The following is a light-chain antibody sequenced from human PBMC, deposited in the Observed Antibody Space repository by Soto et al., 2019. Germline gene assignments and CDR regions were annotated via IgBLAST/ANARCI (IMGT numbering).Light chain of an antibody. Sequence: QSVLTQPASVSGSPGQSITVSCTGTSSDVGGYNYVSWYQQHPGKAPKLMIYDVSNRPSGVSNRFTGSKSGNTAFLTVSGFQAVDEADYYCSSYTSSSTPYVFGTGTKVTV. V-gene: IGLV2-14*01. CDR1: SSDVGGYNY. J-gene: IGLJ1*01. CDR2: DVS. CDR3: SSYTSSSTPYV.